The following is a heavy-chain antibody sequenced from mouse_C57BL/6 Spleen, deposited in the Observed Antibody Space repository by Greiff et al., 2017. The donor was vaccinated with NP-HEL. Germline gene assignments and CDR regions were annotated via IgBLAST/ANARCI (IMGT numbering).Heavy chain of an antibody. D-gene: IGHD2-3*01. CDR2: ISYSGST. CDR3: ARYPHDGYYPYYFDY. CDR1: GYSITSDY. V-gene: IGHV3-8*01. J-gene: IGHJ2*01. Sequence: VQLKESGPGLAKPSQTLSLTCSVTGYSITSDYWNWIRKFPGNKLEYMGYISYSGSTYYNPSLKRRIAITRDTSTTQYYLQLNSVPTEDTATYYCARYPHDGYYPYYFDYWGQGTTLTVSS.